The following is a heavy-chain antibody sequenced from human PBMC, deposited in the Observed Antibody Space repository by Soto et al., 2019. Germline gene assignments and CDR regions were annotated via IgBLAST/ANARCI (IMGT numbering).Heavy chain of an antibody. CDR2: VSAYNGNT. CDR3: ARDSPASVGVDY. Sequence: QVRLVQSGAEVKKPGASVKVSCKASGYSFTNYGISWVRQAPGQGLEWMAWVSAYNGNTNYAQKLQGRVTTTTDTTTSTAYMELRSLRSDDTAVYYCARDSPASVGVDYWGQGTLVTVSS. CDR1: GYSFTNYG. J-gene: IGHJ4*02. D-gene: IGHD2-15*01. V-gene: IGHV1-18*01.